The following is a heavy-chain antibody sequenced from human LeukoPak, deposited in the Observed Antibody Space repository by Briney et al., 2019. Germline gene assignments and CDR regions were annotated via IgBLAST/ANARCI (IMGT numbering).Heavy chain of an antibody. V-gene: IGHV3-30*18. Sequence: PGRSLRLSCAASGFTFSSYGMHWVRQAPGKGLEWVAVISYDGSNKYYADSVKGRFTISRDNSKNTLYLQMNSLRAEDTAVYYCAKEIAAADTGYYYYGMDVWGQGTTVTVSS. D-gene: IGHD6-13*01. CDR3: AKEIAAADTGYYYYGMDV. CDR2: ISYDGSNK. CDR1: GFTFSSYG. J-gene: IGHJ6*02.